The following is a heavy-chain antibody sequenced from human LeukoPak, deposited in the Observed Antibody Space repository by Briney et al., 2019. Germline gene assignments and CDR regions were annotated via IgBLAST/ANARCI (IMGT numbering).Heavy chain of an antibody. CDR2: IFHSGSI. D-gene: IGHD3-22*01. V-gene: IGHV4-38-2*01. J-gene: IGHJ3*01. Sequence: SETLSLTCDVSGYSISSGYYWGWIRQSPGEGLEWIATIFHSGSIYYNPSLKSRVTLSVDTSKNQFTLKLDSVTAADTAMYYCARMGVSYYYDSSTYFPTAFDVWGKGTMVSVSS. CDR1: GYSISSGYY. CDR3: ARMGVSYYYDSSTYFPTAFDV.